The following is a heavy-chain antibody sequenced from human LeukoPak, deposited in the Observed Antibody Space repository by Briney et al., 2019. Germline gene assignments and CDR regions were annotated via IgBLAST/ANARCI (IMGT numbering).Heavy chain of an antibody. Sequence: SETLSLTCTVSGGSISSSSYYWGWIRQPPGKGLEWIGSIYYSGSTYYNPSLKSRVTISVDTSKNQFSLKLSSVTAADTAVYYYARTQEHGSSTSCFDYWGQGTLVTVSS. CDR1: GGSISSSSYY. D-gene: IGHD2-2*01. CDR2: IYYSGST. J-gene: IGHJ4*02. V-gene: IGHV4-39*01. CDR3: ARTQEHGSSTSCFDY.